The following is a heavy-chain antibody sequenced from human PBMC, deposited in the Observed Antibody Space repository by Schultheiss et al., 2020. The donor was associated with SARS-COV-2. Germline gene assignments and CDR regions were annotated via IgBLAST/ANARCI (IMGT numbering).Heavy chain of an antibody. V-gene: IGHV4-39*07. Sequence: SQTLSLTCTVSGGSISSSSYYWGWIRQPPGKGLEWIGYIYYSGSTNYNPSLKSRVTISVDTSKNQFSLKLSSVTAADTAVYYCARDGAGYHYDRSGYYFNYGMDVWGQGTTVTVSS. J-gene: IGHJ6*02. CDR3: ARDGAGYHYDRSGYYFNYGMDV. D-gene: IGHD3-22*01. CDR1: GGSISSSSYY. CDR2: IYYSGST.